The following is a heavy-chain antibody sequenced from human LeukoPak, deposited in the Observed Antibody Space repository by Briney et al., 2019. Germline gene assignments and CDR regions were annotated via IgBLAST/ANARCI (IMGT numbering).Heavy chain of an antibody. J-gene: IGHJ4*02. V-gene: IGHV1-18*01. CDR3: ARSDQQYYFDY. CDR2: ISAYKGNT. CDR1: GYIFTSYG. D-gene: IGHD2-21*01. Sequence: ASVKVSCKASGYIFTSYGVSWVRQAPGQGLEWMGWISAYKGNTNYAQKFQGRVTITTDESTSTAYMELSSLRSEDTAVYYCARSDQQYYFDYWGQGTLVNVSS.